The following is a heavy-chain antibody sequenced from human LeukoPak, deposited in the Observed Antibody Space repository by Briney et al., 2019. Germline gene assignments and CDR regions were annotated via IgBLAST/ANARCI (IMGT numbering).Heavy chain of an antibody. J-gene: IGHJ4*02. CDR1: GGSFSGYY. CDR2: INHSGST. CDR3: ARGPGYRSSWFYY. Sequence: SETLSLTCAVYGGSFSGYYWSWIRQPPGKGLEWIGEINHSGSTNYNPSLKSRVTISVDTSKNQFSLKVSSVTAADTAVYYCARGPGYRSSWFYYWGQGTLVTVSS. D-gene: IGHD6-13*01. V-gene: IGHV4-34*01.